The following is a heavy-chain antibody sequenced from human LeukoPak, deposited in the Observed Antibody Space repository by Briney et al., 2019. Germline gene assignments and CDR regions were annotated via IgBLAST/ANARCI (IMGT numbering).Heavy chain of an antibody. D-gene: IGHD2-15*01. Sequence: SETLSLTCTVSGGSISSGDYYWSWIRQPPGKGLEWIGYIYYSGSTYYNPSLKSRVTIPVDTSKNQFSLKLSSVTAADTAVYYCARGIVLDFDYWGQGTLVTVSS. CDR3: ARGIVLDFDY. CDR1: GGSISSGDYY. V-gene: IGHV4-30-4*01. J-gene: IGHJ4*02. CDR2: IYYSGST.